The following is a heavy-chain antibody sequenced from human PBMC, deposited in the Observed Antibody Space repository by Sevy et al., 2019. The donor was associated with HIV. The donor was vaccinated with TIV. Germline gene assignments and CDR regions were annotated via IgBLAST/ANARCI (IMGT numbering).Heavy chain of an antibody. D-gene: IGHD2-2*03. J-gene: IGHJ4*02. V-gene: IGHV1-2*06. CDR3: GRVGYCSSTSCRPHNFDY. CDR2: INPNSGGT. CDR1: GYTFTGYY. Sequence: ASVKVSCKASGYTFTGYYMHWVRQAPGQGLEWMGRINPNSGGTNYAQKFQGRVTMTRETYISTAYMELSRLRSDDAAVYYCGRVGYCSSTSCRPHNFDYWGQGTLVTVSS.